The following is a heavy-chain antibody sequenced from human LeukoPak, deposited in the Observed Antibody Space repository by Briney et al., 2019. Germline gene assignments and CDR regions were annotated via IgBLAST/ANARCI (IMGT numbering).Heavy chain of an antibody. V-gene: IGHV3-64*01. J-gene: IGHJ4*02. CDR2: MSSNGGTT. CDR1: GFTFSSYA. Sequence: QPGGSLRLSCAASGFTFSSYAMHWVRQAPGKGLEYVSAMSSNGGTTYYANSVKGRFTISRDNSKNTLHLEMGSLRAEDMAVYYCARDQFPGRWLQGGFDFWGQGTLVTVPS. CDR3: ARDQFPGRWLQGGFDF. D-gene: IGHD5-24*01.